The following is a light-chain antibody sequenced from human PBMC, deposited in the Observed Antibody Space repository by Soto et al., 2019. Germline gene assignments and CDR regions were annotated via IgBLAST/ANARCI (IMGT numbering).Light chain of an antibody. CDR1: QSVGTNY. V-gene: IGKV3-20*01. CDR2: GTS. J-gene: IGKJ1*01. Sequence: EIVLTQSPGTLSLSPRERVTLSCRASQSVGTNYLAWYQQKPGQAPRLVIYGTSNRATGTPDGFSGSGSGTDFTLTISRLEPEDFAVYYCQQYGTSPRVFGQGTKVDIK. CDR3: QQYGTSPRV.